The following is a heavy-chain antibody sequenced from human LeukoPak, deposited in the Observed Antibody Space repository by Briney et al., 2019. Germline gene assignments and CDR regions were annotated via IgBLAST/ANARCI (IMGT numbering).Heavy chain of an antibody. CDR3: AFTITMFGVANEYNWFDP. V-gene: IGHV1-69*13. D-gene: IGHD3-3*01. CDR1: GGTFSSYA. J-gene: IGHJ5*02. CDR2: IIPFFGTA. Sequence: SVKVSCKPSGGTFSSYAISWVRQAPGQGLEWMGGIIPFFGTANYAQKFQGRVTITADESTSTAYMELSSLRSEDTAVYYCAFTITMFGVANEYNWFDPWGQGTLVTVSS.